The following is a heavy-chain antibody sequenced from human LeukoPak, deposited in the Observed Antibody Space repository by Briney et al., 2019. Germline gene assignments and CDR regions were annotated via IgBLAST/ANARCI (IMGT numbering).Heavy chain of an antibody. CDR1: GGSVSSGSYY. J-gene: IGHJ4*02. V-gene: IGHV4-61*01. CDR2: IYYSGST. CDR3: AWVRTGTTSGTDY. D-gene: IGHD1-7*01. Sequence: SETLSLTCTVSGGSVSSGSYYWSWIRPPPGKGLEWIGYIYYSGSTNYNPSLKSRVTISVDTSKNQFSLKLSSVTAADTAVYYCAWVRTGTTSGTDYWGQGTLVTVSS.